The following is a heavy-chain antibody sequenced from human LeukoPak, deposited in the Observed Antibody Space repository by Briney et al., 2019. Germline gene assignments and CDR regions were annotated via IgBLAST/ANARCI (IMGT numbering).Heavy chain of an antibody. V-gene: IGHV3-23*01. CDR1: GFTFSSYA. J-gene: IGHJ4*02. D-gene: IGHD3-22*01. CDR2: ISGSGGST. CDR3: AKDRTLYYYDSSGYYY. Sequence: PGGSLRLSXAASGFTFSSYAMSWVRQAPGKGLEWVSAISGSGGSTYYADSVKGRFTISRDNSKNTLYLQMNSLRAEDTAVYYCAKDRTLYYYDSSGYYYWGQGTLVTVSS.